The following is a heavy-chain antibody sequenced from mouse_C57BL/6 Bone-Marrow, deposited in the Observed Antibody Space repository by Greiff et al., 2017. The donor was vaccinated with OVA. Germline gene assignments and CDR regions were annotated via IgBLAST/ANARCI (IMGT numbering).Heavy chain of an antibody. Sequence: EVQLVESGGGLVKPGGSLKLSCAASGFTFSDYGMHWVRQAPEKGLEWVAYISSGSSTIYYADTVKGRVTISRDNAKNTLFLQLTSLRSEDTAMYYCARGGSSPYWYIDVWGTGTTVTVSS. J-gene: IGHJ1*03. CDR2: ISSGSSTI. CDR1: GFTFSDYG. D-gene: IGHD1-1*01. CDR3: ARGGSSPYWYIDV. V-gene: IGHV5-17*01.